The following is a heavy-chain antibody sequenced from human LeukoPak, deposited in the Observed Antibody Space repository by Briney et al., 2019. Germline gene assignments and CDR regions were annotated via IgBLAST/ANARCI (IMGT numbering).Heavy chain of an antibody. Sequence: ASVKVSCKASGYTFTSYGISWVRQAPGQGLEWMGWISAYNGNTNYAQKLQGRVTMTTDTSTSTAYMELRSLRSDDTAVYYCASPGIAAAGRWVFDYWGQGTLVTVSS. CDR2: ISAYNGNT. CDR1: GYTFTSYG. J-gene: IGHJ4*02. V-gene: IGHV1-18*01. CDR3: ASPGIAAAGRWVFDY. D-gene: IGHD6-13*01.